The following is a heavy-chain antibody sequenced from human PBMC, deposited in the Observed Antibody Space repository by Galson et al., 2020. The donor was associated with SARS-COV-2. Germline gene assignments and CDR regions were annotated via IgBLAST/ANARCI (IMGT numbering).Heavy chain of an antibody. D-gene: IGHD3-9*01. Sequence: SETLSLTCAVYGGSFSGYYWSWIRQPPGKGLEWIGEINHSGSTNYNPSLKSRVTISVDTSKNQFSLKLSSVTAADTAVYYCARGIGRVLRYFDWLPQSGWFDPWGQGTLVTVSS. J-gene: IGHJ5*02. CDR3: ARGIGRVLRYFDWLPQSGWFDP. CDR1: GGSFSGYY. CDR2: INHSGST. V-gene: IGHV4-34*01.